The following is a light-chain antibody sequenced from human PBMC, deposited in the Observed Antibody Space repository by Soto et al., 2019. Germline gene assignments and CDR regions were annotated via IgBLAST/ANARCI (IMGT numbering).Light chain of an antibody. CDR3: MQALQTPWT. J-gene: IGKJ1*01. CDR1: QSLLHSNGYNY. V-gene: IGKV2-28*01. CDR2: LGS. Sequence: DIVMTQSPLSLPVTPGEPASISCRSSQSLLHSNGYNYLDWYLQKPGQSPQLLIYLGSNRASGVPDRFSGSGSGINFTLKSSRVEAEDVGVYYCMQALQTPWTFGQGTKVEIK.